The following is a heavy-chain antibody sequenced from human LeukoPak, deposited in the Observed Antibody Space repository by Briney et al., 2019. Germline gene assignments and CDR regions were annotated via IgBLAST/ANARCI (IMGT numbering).Heavy chain of an antibody. V-gene: IGHV1-46*01. Sequence: AVSVKVSCKASGYTFTSYYMHWVRQAPGQGLEWMGIINPSGGSTSYAQKFQGRVTMTRDTSTSTVYMELSSLRSEDTAVYYCARANREVVSYDYWGQGTLVTVSS. J-gene: IGHJ4*02. CDR1: GYTFTSYY. CDR2: INPSGGST. D-gene: IGHD2-15*01. CDR3: ARANREVVSYDY.